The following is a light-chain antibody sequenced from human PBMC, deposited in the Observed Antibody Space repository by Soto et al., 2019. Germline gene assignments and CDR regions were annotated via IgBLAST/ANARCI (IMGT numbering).Light chain of an antibody. Sequence: EMVVTQSPVTLSVSPGERATLSCRASQGVRTNVAWYQQKPGQAPRLLIYSASTRAPGVPARVGGSGSGTELTLTIIDLQSEAVAVYYCQQYDAWPVAFGQGTKLEIK. V-gene: IGKV3-15*01. CDR1: QGVRTN. J-gene: IGKJ2*01. CDR3: QQYDAWPVA. CDR2: SAS.